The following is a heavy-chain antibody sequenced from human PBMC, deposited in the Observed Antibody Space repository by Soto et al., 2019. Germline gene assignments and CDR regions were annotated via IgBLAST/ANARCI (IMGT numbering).Heavy chain of an antibody. CDR3: RGDTVTTLYYFDY. CDR1: GGSFSGYY. CDR2: INHSGST. D-gene: IGHD4-17*01. J-gene: IGHJ4*02. Sequence: LSLTCAVYGGSFSGYYWSWIRQPPGKGLEWIGEINHSGSTNYNPSLKSRVTISVDTSKNQFSLKLSSVTAADTAVYYCRGDTVTTLYYFDYWGQGTLVTVSS. V-gene: IGHV4-34*01.